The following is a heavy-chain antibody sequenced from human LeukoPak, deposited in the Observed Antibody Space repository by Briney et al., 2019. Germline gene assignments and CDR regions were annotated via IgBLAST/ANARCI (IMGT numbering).Heavy chain of an antibody. Sequence: SSETLSLTCTVSGGSISSYYWSWIRQPPGKGLEWIGYIYYSGSTNYNPSLKSRVTISVDTSKNQFSLKLSSVTAADTAVYYCARHAAYSNPLYYYSYYGMDVWGQGTTVTVSS. D-gene: IGHD4-11*01. V-gene: IGHV4-59*08. J-gene: IGHJ6*02. CDR1: GGSISSYY. CDR2: IYYSGST. CDR3: ARHAAYSNPLYYYSYYGMDV.